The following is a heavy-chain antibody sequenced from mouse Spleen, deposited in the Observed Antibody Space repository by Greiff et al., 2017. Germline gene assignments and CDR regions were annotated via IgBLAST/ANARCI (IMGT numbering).Heavy chain of an antibody. CDR1: GFTFSDYY. CDR2: INYDGSST. CDR3: AREVRGDYFDY. Sequence: EVQLVESEGGLVQPGSSMKLSCTASGFTFSDYYMAWVRQVPEKGLEWVANINYDGSSTYYLDSLKSRFIISRDNAKNILYLQMSSLKSEDTATYYCAREVRGDYFDYWGQGTTLTVSS. V-gene: IGHV5-16*01. J-gene: IGHJ2*01.